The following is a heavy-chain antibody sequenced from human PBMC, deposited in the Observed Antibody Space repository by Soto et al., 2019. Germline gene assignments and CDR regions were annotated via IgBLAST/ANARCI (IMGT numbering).Heavy chain of an antibody. Sequence: GASVKVSCKASGYTFTSYAMNWVRQAPGQGLEWMGWINTNTGNPTYAQGFTGRFVFSLDTSVSTAYLQICSLKAEDAAVYYCARDRITMVRGVKGWFDPWGQGTLVTVSS. D-gene: IGHD3-10*01. V-gene: IGHV7-4-1*01. CDR1: GYTFTSYA. J-gene: IGHJ5*02. CDR2: INTNTGNP. CDR3: ARDRITMVRGVKGWFDP.